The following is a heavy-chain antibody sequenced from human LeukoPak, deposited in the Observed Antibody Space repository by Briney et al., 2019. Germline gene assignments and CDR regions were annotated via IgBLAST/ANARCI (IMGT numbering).Heavy chain of an antibody. Sequence: SQTLSLTCAISGDSVSSNNAAWHWIRQSPSRGLEWLGRTYYRSKWYFHYAVSVKSRLTVNPDTSKNQFSLQLNSVTPEDTAVYYCERTNGYLDYGGQGPRVTVSS. CDR3: ERTNGYLDY. CDR2: TYYRSKWYF. V-gene: IGHV6-1*01. CDR1: GDSVSSNNAA. D-gene: IGHD2-8*01. J-gene: IGHJ4*02.